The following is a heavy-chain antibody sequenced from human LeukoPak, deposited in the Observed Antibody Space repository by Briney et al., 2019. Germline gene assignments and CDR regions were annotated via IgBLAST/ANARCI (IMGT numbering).Heavy chain of an antibody. Sequence: GGSLRLSCAASGFTFSSYAMSWVRQAPGKGLEWVSAISGSGGSTYYADSVKGRFTISRDNSKNTLYLQMNSLRAEDTAVYYCAKDLFRGGDCSTRIDYWGQGTLVTVSS. J-gene: IGHJ4*02. V-gene: IGHV3-23*01. CDR3: AKDLFRGGDCSTRIDY. CDR2: ISGSGGST. CDR1: GFTFSSYA. D-gene: IGHD2-21*02.